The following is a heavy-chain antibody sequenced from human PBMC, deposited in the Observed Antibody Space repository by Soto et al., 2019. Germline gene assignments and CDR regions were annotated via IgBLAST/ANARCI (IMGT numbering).Heavy chain of an antibody. CDR3: ARVPFIAASSYYYYGMDV. CDR1: FGPISSYY. J-gene: IGHJ6*02. D-gene: IGHD6-13*01. CDR2: IYYSGST. V-gene: IGHV4-59*01. Sequence: SEPLAVTCTVSFGPISSYYWSWILQAPLKGLEWIGYIYYSGSTNYNPSLKSRVTISVDTSKNQFSLKLSSVTAADTAVYYCARVPFIAASSYYYYGMDVWGQGTTVTVSS.